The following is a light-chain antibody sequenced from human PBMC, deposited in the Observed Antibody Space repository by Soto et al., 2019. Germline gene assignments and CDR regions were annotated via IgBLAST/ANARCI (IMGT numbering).Light chain of an antibody. CDR3: QQRSDWPPWT. Sequence: EIVLTQSPATLSLSPGEGATLSCRASQSISSYLAWYQQKPGQAPRLLIYDASSRATGIPARFSGSGSGTDFPLTISSLEPEDCAVYYCQQRSDWPPWTFGQGTKVEIK. CDR1: QSISSY. CDR2: DAS. J-gene: IGKJ1*01. V-gene: IGKV3-11*01.